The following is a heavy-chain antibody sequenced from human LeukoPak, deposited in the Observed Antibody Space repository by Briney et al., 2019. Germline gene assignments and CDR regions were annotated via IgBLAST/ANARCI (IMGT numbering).Heavy chain of an antibody. CDR3: ARDLSGAAAAGTF. D-gene: IGHD6-13*01. Sequence: GGSLRLSCAASGFTFSSYGMHWVRQAPGKGLEWVAVISYDGSNKYYADSVKGRFTISRDNSKNTLYLQMNSLRAEDTAVYYCARDLSGAAAAGTFWGQGTLVTVSS. J-gene: IGHJ4*02. CDR1: GFTFSSYG. V-gene: IGHV3-30*03. CDR2: ISYDGSNK.